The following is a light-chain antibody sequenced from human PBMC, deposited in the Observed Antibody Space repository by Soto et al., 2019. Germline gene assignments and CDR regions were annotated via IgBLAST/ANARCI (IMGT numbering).Light chain of an antibody. CDR2: WAS. J-gene: IGKJ4*01. V-gene: IGKV4-1*01. CDR3: QQYYTTPLT. CDR1: QSVLYSSNHQNY. Sequence: DIVMTQSPDSLAVSLGERATINCKSSQSVLYSSNHQNYLAWYQQKPGQPPQLLIYWASTRESGVPDRFSGSGSGTDFTLTISSLQAEYVAVYYCQQYYTTPLTFGGGTKVEIK.